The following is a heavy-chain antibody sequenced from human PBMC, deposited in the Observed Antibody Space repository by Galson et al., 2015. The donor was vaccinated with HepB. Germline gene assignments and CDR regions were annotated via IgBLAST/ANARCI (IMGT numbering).Heavy chain of an antibody. Sequence: PALVKPTQTLTLTCTFSGFSLSTSGVGVGWIRQPPGKALEWLALIYWDDDKRYSPSLKSRLTITKDTSKNQVVLTMTNMDPVDTATYYCAHRRSGVRGFGYWGQGTLVTVSS. CDR2: IYWDDDK. CDR1: GFSLSTSGVG. J-gene: IGHJ4*02. CDR3: AHRRSGVRGFGY. D-gene: IGHD3-16*01. V-gene: IGHV2-5*02.